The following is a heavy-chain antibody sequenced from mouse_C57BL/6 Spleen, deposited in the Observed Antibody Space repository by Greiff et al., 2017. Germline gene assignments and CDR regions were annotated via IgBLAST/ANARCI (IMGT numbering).Heavy chain of an antibody. CDR2: IDPSDSYT. V-gene: IGHV1-50*01. D-gene: IGHD2-4*01. CDR3: ARSRDYDGYFDY. Sequence: VQLQQPGAELVKPGASVKLSCKASGYTFTSYWMQWVKQRPGQGLEWIGEIDPSDSYTNYNQKFKGKATLTVDTSSSTAYMQLSSLTSEDSAVYYCARSRDYDGYFDYWGQGTTLTVSS. J-gene: IGHJ2*01. CDR1: GYTFTSYW.